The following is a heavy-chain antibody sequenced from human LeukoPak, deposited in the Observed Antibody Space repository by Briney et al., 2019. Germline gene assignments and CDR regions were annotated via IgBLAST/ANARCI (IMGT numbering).Heavy chain of an antibody. Sequence: SETLSLTCAVSGASISSGGYSWSWIRQPPGKGLEWIGYIYHSGSTYYNPSLKSRVTISVDRSKNQFSLKLRSVTAADTAVYYCARDLLAWGQGTLVTVSS. CDR3: ARDLLA. CDR2: IYHSGST. V-gene: IGHV4-30-2*01. CDR1: GASISSGGYS. J-gene: IGHJ5*02.